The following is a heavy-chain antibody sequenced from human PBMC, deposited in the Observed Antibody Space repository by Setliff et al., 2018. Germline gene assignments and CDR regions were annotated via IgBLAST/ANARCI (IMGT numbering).Heavy chain of an antibody. J-gene: IGHJ6*02. D-gene: IGHD1-26*01. V-gene: IGHV5-51*01. Sequence: GESLKISCKGSGYSFTSYWIGWVRQMPGKGLEWMGIIYPGDSDTRYSPSFQGQVTISADKSISTAYLQWSSLKASDTAIYYCAKELEATTYYYYYYGMDVWGQGTTVTVSS. CDR2: IYPGDSDT. CDR3: AKELEATTYYYYYYGMDV. CDR1: GYSFTSYW.